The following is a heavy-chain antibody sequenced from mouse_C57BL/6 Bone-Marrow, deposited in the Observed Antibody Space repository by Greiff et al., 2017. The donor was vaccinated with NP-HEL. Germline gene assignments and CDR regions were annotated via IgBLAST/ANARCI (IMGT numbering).Heavy chain of an antibody. CDR3: ARDFDY. J-gene: IGHJ2*01. CDR1: GYTFTSYW. V-gene: IGHV1-50*01. CDR2: IDPSDSST. Sequence: QLQQPGAELVKPGASVKLSCKASGYTFTSYWMQWVKQRPGPGLEWIGEIDPSDSSTNYNQKFKGKATFTVDTSSSTAYMQLSSLTSEDSAVYYRARDFDYWGQGTTLTVSS.